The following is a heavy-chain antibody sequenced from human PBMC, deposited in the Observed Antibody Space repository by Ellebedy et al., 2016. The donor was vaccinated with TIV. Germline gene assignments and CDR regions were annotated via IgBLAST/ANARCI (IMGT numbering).Heavy chain of an antibody. CDR1: GFTFSDYY. J-gene: IGHJ4*02. CDR3: ERFRYTSYWQLGHNGVDC. D-gene: IGHD6-19*01. V-gene: IGHV3-11*01. Sequence: GESLKISCAASGFTFSDYYMSWVRQAPGKGLEWISYISVDGSTVYYADSVKGRFTISRDNAKYSLYLRMNSLRAEDTAVYFCERFRYTSYWQLGHNGVDCWGQGTLVTVSS. CDR2: ISVDGSTV.